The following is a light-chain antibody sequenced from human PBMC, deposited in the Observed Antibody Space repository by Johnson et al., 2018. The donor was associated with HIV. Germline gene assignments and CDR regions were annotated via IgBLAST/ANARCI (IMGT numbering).Light chain of an antibody. CDR3: GTWDNSLSTGGV. J-gene: IGLJ1*01. Sequence: QSVLTQSPSVSAAPGQKVTISCSGGSSNIGSNYVSWYKQLPGTAPKLLIYENNKRPSGIPDRFSGSKSGTSATLDITGLQPGDEADYYCGTWDNSLSTGGVFGTGTKVTVL. V-gene: IGLV1-51*02. CDR1: SSNIGSNY. CDR2: ENN.